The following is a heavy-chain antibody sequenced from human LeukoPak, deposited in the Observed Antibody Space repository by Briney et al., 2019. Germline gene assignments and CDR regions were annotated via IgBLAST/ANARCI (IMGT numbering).Heavy chain of an antibody. Sequence: GGSLRLSCAASGFTFSSYGMHWVRQAPGKGLEWVAVIWYDGSNKYYADSMKGRFTISRDNSKNTLYLQMNSLRAEDTAVYYCARRAVADFDYWGQGTLVTVSS. D-gene: IGHD6-19*01. J-gene: IGHJ4*02. CDR1: GFTFSSYG. CDR2: IWYDGSNK. V-gene: IGHV3-33*01. CDR3: ARRAVADFDY.